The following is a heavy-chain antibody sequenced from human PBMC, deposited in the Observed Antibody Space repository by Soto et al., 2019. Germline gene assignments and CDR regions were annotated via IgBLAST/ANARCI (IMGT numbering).Heavy chain of an antibody. CDR1: GFTFNTYD. D-gene: IGHD6-19*01. CDR2: ISGSGGRT. CDR3: AKGGDTSGWYRWFDP. J-gene: IGHJ5*02. V-gene: IGHV3-23*01. Sequence: EVQLLESGGGLVQPGGSLRLSCAASGFTFNTYDMSWVRQAPGKGLEWVSTISGSGGRTDYAESVKGRFTIYRDNSKNTLYLQMHSLRAEDTAVYYCAKGGDTSGWYRWFDPWGQGTLVTVSS.